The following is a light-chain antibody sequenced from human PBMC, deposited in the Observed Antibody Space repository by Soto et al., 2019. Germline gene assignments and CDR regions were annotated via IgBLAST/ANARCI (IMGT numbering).Light chain of an antibody. CDR1: QSVSSK. Sequence: VMTQSPATLSLSPGERATLSCRASQSVSSKLVWYQQKPGQAPRFLIYGASTRATGIPARFSGSGSGTEFTLTISSLQSEDFAVYYCQQYNNWPLSFGQGSKVDIK. J-gene: IGKJ1*01. V-gene: IGKV3-15*01. CDR2: GAS. CDR3: QQYNNWPLS.